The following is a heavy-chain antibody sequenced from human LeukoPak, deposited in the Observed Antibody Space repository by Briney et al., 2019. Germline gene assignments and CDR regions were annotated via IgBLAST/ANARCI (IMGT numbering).Heavy chain of an antibody. CDR1: GGSISSYY. CDR3: ARAWGNSRYFDY. D-gene: IGHD4-23*01. J-gene: IGHJ4*02. V-gene: IGHV4-59*01. CDR2: IYYSGST. Sequence: SETLSLTCTVSGGSISSYYWSWIREPPGKGLEWIGYIYYSGSTNYNPSLKSRVTISVDTSKSQFSLKLSSVTAADTAVYYCARAWGNSRYFDYWGQGTLVTVSS.